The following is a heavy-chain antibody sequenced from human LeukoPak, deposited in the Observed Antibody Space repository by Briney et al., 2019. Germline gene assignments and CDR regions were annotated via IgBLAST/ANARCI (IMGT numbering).Heavy chain of an antibody. CDR3: ARDGGTYYYGSGSYSSFFDP. J-gene: IGHJ5*02. CDR2: IWYDGSNK. D-gene: IGHD3-10*01. CDR1: GFTFSSYG. Sequence: GGSLRLSCAASGFTFSSYGMHWVRQAPGKGLEWVAVIWYDGSNKYYADSVKGRFTISRDNSKNTLYLQMNSLRAKDTAVYYCARDGGTYYYGSGSYSSFFDPWGQGTLVTVSS. V-gene: IGHV3-33*01.